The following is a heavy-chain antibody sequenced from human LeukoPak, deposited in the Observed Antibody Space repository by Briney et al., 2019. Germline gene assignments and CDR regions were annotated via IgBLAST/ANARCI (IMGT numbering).Heavy chain of an antibody. V-gene: IGHV3-49*04. Sequence: PGGSLRLSCTASGFTFGDYAMSWVRQAPGKGLEWVGFIRSKAYGGTTEYAASVKGRFTISRDDSKSIAYLQMNSLKTEDTAVYYCTRVPVGSYYDTLTGYYLGYWYFDYWGQGTLVAVSS. CDR2: IRSKAYGGTT. J-gene: IGHJ4*02. D-gene: IGHD3-9*01. CDR1: GFTFGDYA. CDR3: TRVPVGSYYDTLTGYYLGYWYFDY.